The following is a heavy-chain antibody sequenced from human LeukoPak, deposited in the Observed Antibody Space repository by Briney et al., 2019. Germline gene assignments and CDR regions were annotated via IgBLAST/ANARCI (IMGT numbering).Heavy chain of an antibody. CDR2: ISGSGGST. J-gene: IGHJ5*02. CDR1: GFTFSSYA. V-gene: IGHV3-23*01. D-gene: IGHD3-3*01. CDR3: AKDHSTYYDFWSGYSANWFDP. Sequence: GGSLRLSCAASGFTFSSYAMSWVRQAPGEGLEWVSAISGSGGSTYYADSVKGRFTISRDNSKNTLYLQMNSLRAEDTAVYYCAKDHSTYYDFWSGYSANWFDPWGQGTLVTVSS.